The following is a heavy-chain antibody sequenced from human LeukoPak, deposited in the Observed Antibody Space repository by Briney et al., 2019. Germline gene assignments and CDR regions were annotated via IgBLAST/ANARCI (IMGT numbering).Heavy chain of an antibody. D-gene: IGHD3-16*01. CDR1: GGTFSSYA. CDR3: ASWGGVSTFDAFDI. V-gene: IGHV1-69*06. CDR2: IIPIFGTA. J-gene: IGHJ3*02. Sequence: GASVKASCKASGGTFSSYAISWVRQAPGQGLEWMGGIIPIFGTANYAQKFQGRVTITADKSTSTAYMELSSLRSEDTAVYYCASWGGVSTFDAFDIWGQGTMVTVSS.